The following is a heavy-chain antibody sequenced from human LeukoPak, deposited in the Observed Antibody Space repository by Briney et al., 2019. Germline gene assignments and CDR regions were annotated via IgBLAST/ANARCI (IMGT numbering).Heavy chain of an antibody. CDR2: IYSGGST. CDR3: STHSADIVVVPAAINRFYYYYGMDV. D-gene: IGHD2-2*01. V-gene: IGHV3-53*01. J-gene: IGHJ6*02. Sequence: PGGSLRLSCAASGFTVSSNYMSWVRQAPGKGLEWVSVIYSGGSTYYADSVKGRFTISRDNSKNTLYLQMNSLRAEDTAVYYCSTHSADIVVVPAAINRFYYYYGMDVWGQGTTVTVSS. CDR1: GFTVSSNY.